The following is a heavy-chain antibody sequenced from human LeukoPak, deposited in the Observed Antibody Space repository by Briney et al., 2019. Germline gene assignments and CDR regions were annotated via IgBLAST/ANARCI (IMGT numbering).Heavy chain of an antibody. Sequence: GGSLRLSCAASGFTFSSYSMNWVRQAPGKGLEWVSSISSSSSYIYYADSVKGRFTISRDNAKNSLYLQMNSLRAEDTAVYYCARVSVRYYYDSSGYYYCSYWGQGTLVTVSS. CDR3: ARVSVRYYYDSSGYYYCSY. CDR2: ISSSSSYI. J-gene: IGHJ4*02. CDR1: GFTFSSYS. V-gene: IGHV3-21*01. D-gene: IGHD3-22*01.